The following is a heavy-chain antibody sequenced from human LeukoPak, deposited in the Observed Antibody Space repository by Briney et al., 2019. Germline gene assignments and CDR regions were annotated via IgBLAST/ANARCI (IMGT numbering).Heavy chain of an antibody. CDR2: IYQDGIER. Sequence: GGSLRLSCVASGFPFSSHLMTWVRQAPGKGLGWVANIYQDGIERSYVGSVRGRFTISRDNPKNSLYVQMNSLRAEDTGVYYCASERRSSSWYDYWGEGTLVTV. D-gene: IGHD6-13*01. CDR1: GFPFSSHL. V-gene: IGHV3-7*04. CDR3: ASERRSSSWYDY. J-gene: IGHJ4*02.